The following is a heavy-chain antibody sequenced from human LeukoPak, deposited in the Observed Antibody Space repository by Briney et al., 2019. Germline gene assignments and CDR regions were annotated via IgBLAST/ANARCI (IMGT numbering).Heavy chain of an antibody. CDR1: GFTVSGNY. V-gene: IGHV3-74*01. Sequence: GGSLRLSCAASGFTVSGNYMSWVRQAPGKGLVWVSRINSDGSSTSYADSVKGRFTISRDNAKNTLYLQMNSLRAEDTAVYYCARDDSSGYSYWGQGTLVTVSS. D-gene: IGHD3-22*01. J-gene: IGHJ4*02. CDR3: ARDDSSGYSY. CDR2: INSDGSST.